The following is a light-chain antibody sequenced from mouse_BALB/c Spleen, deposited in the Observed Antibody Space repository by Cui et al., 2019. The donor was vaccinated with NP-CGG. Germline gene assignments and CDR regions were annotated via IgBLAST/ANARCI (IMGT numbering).Light chain of an antibody. Sequence: QVVVSQESPLTTSPGETVTLTCRSSTGAVTTSNYANWVQEKPDHLFTGLIGGTNNRVPGVPARFSGSLIGDKAALTITGAQTEDEAIYFCALWYSNHWVFGGGTKLTVL. CDR2: GTN. V-gene: IGLV1*01. J-gene: IGLJ1*01. CDR3: ALWYSNHWV. CDR1: TGAVTTSNY.